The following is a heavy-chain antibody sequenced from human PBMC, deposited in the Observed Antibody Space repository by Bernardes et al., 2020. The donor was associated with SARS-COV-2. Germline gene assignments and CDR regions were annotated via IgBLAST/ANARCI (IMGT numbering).Heavy chain of an antibody. CDR2: ISYSGSS. Sequence: SETLSLTCDVSGDSLSNSFWSWIRQSPGRGLEWIGSISYSGSSDYNPSLKSRVTISVDTSKSQFSLDLRNLRSDDTAVYYCATSGKHHGGNSDTYWGQGTLVTVSS. J-gene: IGHJ4*02. D-gene: IGHD2-21*02. CDR1: GDSLSNSF. V-gene: IGHV4-59*01. CDR3: ATSGKHHGGNSDTY.